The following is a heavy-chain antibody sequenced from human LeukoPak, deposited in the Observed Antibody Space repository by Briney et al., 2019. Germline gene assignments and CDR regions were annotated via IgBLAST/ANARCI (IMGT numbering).Heavy chain of an antibody. V-gene: IGHV4-34*01. Sequence: NPSETLSLTCAVYGGPFSGYYWSWIRQPPGKGLEWIGEINHSGSTNYNPSLKSRVTISVDTSKNQFSLKLSSVTAADTAVYYCARGHYYFDYWGQGALVTVSS. J-gene: IGHJ4*02. CDR3: ARGHYYFDY. CDR1: GGPFSGYY. CDR2: INHSGST.